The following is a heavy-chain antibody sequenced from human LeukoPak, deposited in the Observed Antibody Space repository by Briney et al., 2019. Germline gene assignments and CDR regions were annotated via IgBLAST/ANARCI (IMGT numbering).Heavy chain of an antibody. D-gene: IGHD5-24*01. J-gene: IGHJ4*02. V-gene: IGHV4-39*01. CDR1: GGSISSSSYD. CDR2: IYYSGST. Sequence: SETLSLTCTVSGGSISSSSYDGGWIRQPPGKGLEWIGSIYYSGSTYYNPSLKSRVTISVDTSKNQFSLKLSSVTAADTAVYYCARLLDGYNYGDYWGQGTLVTVSS. CDR3: ARLLDGYNYGDY.